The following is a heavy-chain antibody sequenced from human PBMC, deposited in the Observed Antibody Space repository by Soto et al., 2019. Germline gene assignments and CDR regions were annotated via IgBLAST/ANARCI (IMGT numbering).Heavy chain of an antibody. V-gene: IGHV1-69*13. CDR3: APLGVAETTNY. Sequence: SVKVSCKASGGTFSSYAISWVRQAPGRGLEWMGGIIPIFGTANYAQKFQGRVTITADESTSTAYMELSSLRSEDTAVYYCAPLGVAETTNYWGEGTLVTVSS. CDR2: IIPIFGTA. J-gene: IGHJ4*02. CDR1: GGTFSSYA. D-gene: IGHD6-19*01.